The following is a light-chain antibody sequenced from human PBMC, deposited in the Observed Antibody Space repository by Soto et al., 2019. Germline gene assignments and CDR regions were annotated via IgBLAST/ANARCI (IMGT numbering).Light chain of an antibody. V-gene: IGKV3-15*01. Sequence: EIVMAPVSATLSVFSGGRTTLSLRARPGVCSNFALYQQKPGQAPRLLIYGASTRATGIPARFSGSGSGTEFTLTISSLQSEDFAVYYCQQYNNWPPITFGQGTRLEIK. CDR2: GAS. J-gene: IGKJ5*01. CDR3: QQYNNWPPIT. CDR1: PGVCSN.